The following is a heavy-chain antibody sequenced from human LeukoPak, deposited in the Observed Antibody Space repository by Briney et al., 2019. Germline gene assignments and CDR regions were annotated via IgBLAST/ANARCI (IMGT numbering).Heavy chain of an antibody. CDR3: ARKGGGYPHSIDH. CDR2: IYHSGST. J-gene: IGHJ4*02. D-gene: IGHD5-12*01. CDR1: SGSISSGGYS. Sequence: SETLSLTCAVSSGSISSGGYSWSWIRQPPGKGLEWIGSIYHSGSTYYNPSLKSRVTISVDTSKNQFSLKLSSVTAADTAVYYCARKGGGYPHSIDHWGQGTLVTVSS. V-gene: IGHV4-30-2*03.